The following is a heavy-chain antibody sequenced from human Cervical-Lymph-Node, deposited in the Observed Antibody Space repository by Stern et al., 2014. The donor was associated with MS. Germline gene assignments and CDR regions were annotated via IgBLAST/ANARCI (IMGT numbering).Heavy chain of an antibody. V-gene: IGHV3-30*18. Sequence: VQLEESGGGVVQPGRSLRLSCEASGFTFSTYGMNWVRQALGKGLEWEAGTSYDGSNHYSVDSVQGRLTASKNNYKHRLDLQTNSLRAEDTSVYYCAKRIAAAVTHPGTFDYWGQGTLVTVAS. D-gene: IGHD6-25*01. CDR1: GFTFSTYG. J-gene: IGHJ4*02. CDR2: TSYDGSNH. CDR3: AKRIAAAVTHPGTFDY.